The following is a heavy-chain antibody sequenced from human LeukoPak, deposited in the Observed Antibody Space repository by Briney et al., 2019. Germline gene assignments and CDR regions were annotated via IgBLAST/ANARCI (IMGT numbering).Heavy chain of an antibody. D-gene: IGHD3-22*01. Sequence: SVKVSCKVSGGTFSSYAISWVRQAPGQGLEWMGGIIPIFGTANYAQKFQGRVTITTDESTSTAYMELSSLRSEDTAVYYCARAHYDSSGYYYYFDYWGQGTLVTVSS. J-gene: IGHJ4*02. V-gene: IGHV1-69*05. CDR1: GGTFSSYA. CDR2: IIPIFGTA. CDR3: ARAHYDSSGYYYYFDY.